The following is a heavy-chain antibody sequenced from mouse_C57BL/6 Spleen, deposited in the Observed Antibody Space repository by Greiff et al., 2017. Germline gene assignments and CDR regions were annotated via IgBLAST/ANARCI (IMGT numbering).Heavy chain of an antibody. J-gene: IGHJ4*01. CDR1: GYAFSSYW. V-gene: IGHV1-80*01. D-gene: IGHD3-2*02. Sequence: VHLVESGAELVKPGASVKISCKASGYAFSSYWMNWVKQRPGKGLEWIGQIYPGDGDTNYNGKFKGKATLTADKSSSTAYMQLSSLTSEDSAVYFCAREGYTPYAMDYWGQGTSVTVSS. CDR3: AREGYTPYAMDY. CDR2: IYPGDGDT.